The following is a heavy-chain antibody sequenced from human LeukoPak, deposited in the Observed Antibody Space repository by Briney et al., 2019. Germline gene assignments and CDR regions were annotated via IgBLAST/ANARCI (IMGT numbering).Heavy chain of an antibody. D-gene: IGHD3-22*01. CDR1: GGSISSYY. CDR3: ARVYIYYYDSSGAFDY. J-gene: IGHJ4*02. CDR2: IYTSGST. Sequence: SETLSLTCTVSGGSISSYYWSWIRQPAGKGLEWIGRIYTSGSTNYNPSLKSRVTMSVDTSRNQFSLKLSSVTAADTAVYYCARVYIYYYDSSGAFDYWGQGTLVTVSS. V-gene: IGHV4-4*07.